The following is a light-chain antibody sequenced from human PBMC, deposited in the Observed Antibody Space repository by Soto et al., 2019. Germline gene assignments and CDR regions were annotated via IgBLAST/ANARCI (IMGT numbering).Light chain of an antibody. Sequence: IQMTQYPSTLSASVGDSVTIPCRARQPINNPLAWYEQKPGKAPKLLIFDVSSLESGVPSRFSGSGSGTEFTLTISSLQPDDFATYYCQQYNTYWKMFGQGTKVDI. CDR3: QQYNTYWKM. V-gene: IGKV1-5*01. CDR2: DVS. J-gene: IGKJ1*01. CDR1: QPINNP.